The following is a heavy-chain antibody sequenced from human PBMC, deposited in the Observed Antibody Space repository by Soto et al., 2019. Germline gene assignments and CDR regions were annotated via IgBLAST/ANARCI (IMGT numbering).Heavy chain of an antibody. D-gene: IGHD2-2*01. CDR1: GYSIGSGYN. CDR2: MSHSGTT. J-gene: IGHJ6*02. V-gene: IGHV4-38-2*01. CDR3: GRVYCSATSCFINGMDF. Sequence: SETLSLTCAVTGYSIGSGYNWGWVRQPPGKGLEWIGSMSHSGTTYYNPSLQSRVTISADTSKNHFSLTLTSVTAADTAVYFCGRVYCSATSCFINGMDFWGQGTTVTVSS.